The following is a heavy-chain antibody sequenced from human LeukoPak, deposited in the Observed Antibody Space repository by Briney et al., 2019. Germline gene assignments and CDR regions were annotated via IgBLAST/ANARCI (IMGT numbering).Heavy chain of an antibody. CDR1: GGSISSSSYY. CDR2: IYYSGST. D-gene: IGHD3-3*01. CDR3: ARGLLGLEWLTANWFDP. Sequence: SETLSLTCTVSGGSISSSSYYWGWIRQPPGKGLEWIGSIYYSGSTYYNPSLKSRVTISVDTSKNQFSLKLSSVTAADTAVYYCARGLLGLEWLTANWFDPWGQGTLVTVSS. V-gene: IGHV4-39*01. J-gene: IGHJ5*02.